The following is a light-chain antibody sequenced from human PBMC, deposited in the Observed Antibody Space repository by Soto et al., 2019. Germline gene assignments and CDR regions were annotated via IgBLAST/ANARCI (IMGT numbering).Light chain of an antibody. CDR2: DAS. CDR3: QQFNSYPRK. V-gene: IGKV1-13*02. CDR1: QGISSA. Sequence: AIRLTQSPSSLSAAVGDRVTITCRASQGISSALAWYQQKPGKAPKLLIYDASSLESGVPSRFSGSGSGTDFTLTISSLQPEDFATYYCQQFNSYPRKFGQGTKVEIK. J-gene: IGKJ1*01.